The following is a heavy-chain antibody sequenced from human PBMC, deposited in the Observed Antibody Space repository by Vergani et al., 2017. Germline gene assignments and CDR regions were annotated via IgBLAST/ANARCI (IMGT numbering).Heavy chain of an antibody. CDR1: GYTFTSYG. CDR3: ARDGYCSGGSCRDYYYYYMDV. V-gene: IGHV1-18*01. D-gene: IGHD2-15*01. J-gene: IGHJ6*03. CDR2: ISAYNGNT. Sequence: QVQLVQSGAEVKKPGASVKVSCKASGYTFTSYGISWVRQAPGQGLEWMGWISAYNGNTNYAQKLQGRVTMTTDTSISTAYMELSRLRSDDTAVYYCARDGYCSGGSCRDYYYYYMDVWGKGTTVTVSS.